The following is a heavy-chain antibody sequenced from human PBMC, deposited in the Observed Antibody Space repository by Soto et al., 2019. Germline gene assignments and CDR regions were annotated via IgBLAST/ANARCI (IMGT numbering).Heavy chain of an antibody. J-gene: IGHJ4*02. CDR1: GGSISSGGNY. D-gene: IGHD2-21*01. V-gene: IGHV4-31*03. Sequence: QVQLQESGPGLVKPSQTLSLTCTVSGGSISSGGNYWYWIRQLPGKGLEWIVYIYYSGSTYYSPSLKSRVTISVDTSKTQFSLNLSSVTAADTAVYYCPRDIPGAYVDYWGQGTLVTVSS. CDR2: IYYSGST. CDR3: PRDIPGAYVDY.